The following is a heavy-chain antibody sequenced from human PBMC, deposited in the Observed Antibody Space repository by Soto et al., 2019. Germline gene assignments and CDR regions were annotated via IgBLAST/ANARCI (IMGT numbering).Heavy chain of an antibody. D-gene: IGHD3-3*01. J-gene: IGHJ5*02. Sequence: SVKVSCKASGGHFSSYAISWVRQAPVHGLEWMGGIIPIFGTANYAQKFQGRVTITADESTSTAYMELSSLRSEDTSVYYCARDSPSSITIFGVVRWFDPWGQVTLVTVSS. V-gene: IGHV1-69*13. CDR2: IIPIFGTA. CDR1: GGHFSSYA. CDR3: ARDSPSSITIFGVVRWFDP.